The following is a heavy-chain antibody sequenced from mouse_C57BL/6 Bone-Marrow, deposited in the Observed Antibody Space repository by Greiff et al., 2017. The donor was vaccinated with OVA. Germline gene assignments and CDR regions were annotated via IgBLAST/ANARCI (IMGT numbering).Heavy chain of an antibody. J-gene: IGHJ3*01. CDR1: GYTFTSYD. D-gene: IGHD2-3*01. Sequence: VQGVESGPELVKPGASVKLSCKASGYTFTSYDINWVKQRPGQGLEWIGWIYPRDGSTKYNEKFKGKATLTVDTSSSTAYMELHSLTSEDSAVYFCANGYYGGCAYWGQGTLVTVSA. V-gene: IGHV1-85*01. CDR3: ANGYYGGCAY. CDR2: IYPRDGST.